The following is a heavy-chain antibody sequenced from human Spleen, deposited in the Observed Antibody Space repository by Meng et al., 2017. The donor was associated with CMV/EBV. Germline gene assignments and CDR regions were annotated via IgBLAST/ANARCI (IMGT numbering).Heavy chain of an antibody. CDR2: VYHSGSR. Sequence: SSTLWNWVRQVTGRGLEWIGEVYHSGSRSYNQSLKSGVAMSVDNFKTQFSLKLGSVTYADTAVYYCASIDRRRILKYCGSDCSTTDYWGQGTLVTVSS. CDR3: ASIDRRRILKYCGSDCSTTDY. J-gene: IGHJ4*02. CDR1: SSTL. D-gene: IGHD2-21*02. V-gene: IGHV4-4*02.